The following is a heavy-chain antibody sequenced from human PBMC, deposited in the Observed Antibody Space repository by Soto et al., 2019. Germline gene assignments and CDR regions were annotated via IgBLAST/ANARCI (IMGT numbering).Heavy chain of an antibody. CDR1: GFTFSSYA. CDR2: ISGSGGGT. D-gene: IGHD1-1*01. J-gene: IGHJ4*02. Sequence: XGSLRLSCAASGFTFSSYAMSWVRQAPGKGLEWVSSISGSGGGTYYADSVKGRFTFSRDNSKNTLYLQMNSLRAEDTAVYYCAKFGMATTKRSPPYYIDYWGQGALVTVSS. V-gene: IGHV3-23*01. CDR3: AKFGMATTKRSPPYYIDY.